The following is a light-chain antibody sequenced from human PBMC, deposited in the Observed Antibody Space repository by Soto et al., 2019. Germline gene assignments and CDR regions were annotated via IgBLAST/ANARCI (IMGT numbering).Light chain of an antibody. CDR2: KAS. Sequence: DIQMTQSPSTLSASVGDRVTITCRASQSISSWLAWYHQKPGKAPKLLINKASSLESGVPSRFSVSGSGTEFTLTNSSLQPDDVATYYCQHFNSYPWTFGQGTKVEIK. J-gene: IGKJ1*01. V-gene: IGKV1-5*03. CDR3: QHFNSYPWT. CDR1: QSISSW.